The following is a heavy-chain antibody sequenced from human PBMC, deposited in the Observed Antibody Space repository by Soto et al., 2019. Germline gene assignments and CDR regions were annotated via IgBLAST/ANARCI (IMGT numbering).Heavy chain of an antibody. J-gene: IGHJ4*02. Sequence: EVQLVESGGGLVQPGGSLRLSCAASGFTFDDYDIHWVRQTPGKGLEWVSGISWNGAATGYADCVKGRFTISRDNAKNALYLQMNSLRNEDTAIYYCANLPLYGSGFDCWGQGTLVSASS. D-gene: IGHD3-10*01. V-gene: IGHV3-9*01. CDR3: ANLPLYGSGFDC. CDR2: ISWNGAAT. CDR1: GFTFDDYD.